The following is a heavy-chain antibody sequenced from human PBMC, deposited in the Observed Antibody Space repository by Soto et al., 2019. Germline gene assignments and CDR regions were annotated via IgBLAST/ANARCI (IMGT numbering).Heavy chain of an antibody. CDR3: AKDMWTDYGKPYYYYGMDV. CDR2: ISWDGGST. CDR1: GFTFDDYT. D-gene: IGHD4-17*01. J-gene: IGHJ6*02. V-gene: IGHV3-43*01. Sequence: EVQLVESGGVVVQPGGSPRLSCAASGFTFDDYTMHWVRQAPGKGLEWVSLISWDGGSTYYADSVKGRFTISRDNSKNSLYLQMNSLRTEDTALYYCAKDMWTDYGKPYYYYGMDVWGQGTTVTVSS.